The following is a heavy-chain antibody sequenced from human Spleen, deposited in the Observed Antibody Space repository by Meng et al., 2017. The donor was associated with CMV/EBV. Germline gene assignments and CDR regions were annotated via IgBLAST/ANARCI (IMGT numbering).Heavy chain of an antibody. J-gene: IGHJ5*02. CDR2: IGGSGGNT. Sequence: GGSLRLSCAASGFTFSSYAMSWVRQAPGKGLEWVSTIGGSGGNTYFADSVKGRFTISRDNSKNTLYLQMNRLRAEDAAIYYCAKGIPATKKLRGTPGGWFDPWGQGTLVTVSS. V-gene: IGHV3-23*01. CDR1: GFTFSSYA. CDR3: AKGIPATKKLRGTPGGWFDP. D-gene: IGHD1-26*01.